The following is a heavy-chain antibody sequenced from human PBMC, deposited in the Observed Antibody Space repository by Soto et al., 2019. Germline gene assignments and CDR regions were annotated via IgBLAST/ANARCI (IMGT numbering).Heavy chain of an antibody. CDR3: AREPADDYGSGSQRKFGMDV. J-gene: IGHJ6*02. D-gene: IGHD3-10*01. CDR1: GGPIRSSDW. V-gene: IGHV4-4*02. Sequence: SETLSLTCTVSGGPIRSSDWWSWVRRSPGKGLEWVGEICHSGTANSNPSLRSRVTISMDMSNNQFSLKLSSVTAAHTAIYYCAREPADDYGSGSQRKFGMDVLGPGTTVT. CDR2: ICHSGTA.